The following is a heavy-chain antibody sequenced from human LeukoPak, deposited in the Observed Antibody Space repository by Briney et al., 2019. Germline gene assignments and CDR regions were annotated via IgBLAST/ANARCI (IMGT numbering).Heavy chain of an antibody. CDR3: AREYYGRALDP. D-gene: IGHD2-21*01. CDR1: GYTFTGYY. CDR2: INPNSGGT. J-gene: IGHJ5*02. V-gene: IGHV1-2*02. Sequence: ASVKVSCKASGYTFTGYYMHWVRQAPGQGLEWMGWINPNSGGTNFAQKFQGRVTMTRDTSISTAYMEPSRLRSDDTAVYYCAREYYGRALDPWGQGTLVTVSS.